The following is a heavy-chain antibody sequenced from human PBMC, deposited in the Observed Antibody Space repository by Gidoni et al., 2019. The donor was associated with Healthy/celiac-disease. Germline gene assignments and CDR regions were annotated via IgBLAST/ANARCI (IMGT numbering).Heavy chain of an antibody. J-gene: IGHJ4*02. V-gene: IGHV3-23*01. D-gene: IGHD6-13*01. CDR1: GFTFSSYA. CDR3: AKDHYRSGSSWYNY. CDR2: ISGSGGST. Sequence: EVQLLESGGGLVQPGGSLRLSCADSGFTFSSYAMSWVRQAPGKGLEWVAAISGSGGSTYYADSVKGRFTISRDNSKNTLYLQMNSLKAEDTAVYYCAKDHYRSGSSWYNYWGQGTLVTVSS.